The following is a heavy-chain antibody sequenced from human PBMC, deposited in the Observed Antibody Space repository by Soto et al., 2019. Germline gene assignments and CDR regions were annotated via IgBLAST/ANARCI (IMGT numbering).Heavy chain of an antibody. J-gene: IGHJ5*02. Sequence: QVQLVQSGAEVKKPGASVKVSCKASGYTFTTHGISWVRQAPGQGLEWMGWVSGDNGHTNYAQSLQGRVTMTTDTXTKTASMERRSLRSDATAVYYCERALGYCRSGTCYREWFDPWGQGTLVTVSS. CDR3: ERALGYCRSGTCYREWFDP. CDR2: VSGDNGHT. CDR1: GYTFTTHG. V-gene: IGHV1-18*01. D-gene: IGHD2-15*01.